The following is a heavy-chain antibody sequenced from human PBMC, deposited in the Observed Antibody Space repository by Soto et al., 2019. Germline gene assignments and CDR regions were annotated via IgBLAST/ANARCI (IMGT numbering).Heavy chain of an antibody. D-gene: IGHD4-17*01. CDR2: ISYDGSNK. CDR3: ATPPDYGDYNF. Sequence: GGSLRLSCAASGFTFSSYGMHWVRQAPGKGLEWVAVISYDGSNKYYADSVKGRFTISRDNSKNTLYLQMNSLRAEDTAVYYCATPPDYGDYNFWGQRTLDTGSS. J-gene: IGHJ4*02. V-gene: IGHV3-30*03. CDR1: GFTFSSYG.